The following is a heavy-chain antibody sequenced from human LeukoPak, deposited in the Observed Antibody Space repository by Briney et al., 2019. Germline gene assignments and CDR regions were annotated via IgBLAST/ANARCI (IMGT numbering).Heavy chain of an antibody. J-gene: IGHJ1*01. CDR3: VRDLMSMGATTAYLHH. D-gene: IGHD1-26*01. CDR2: VSRTSRHV. CDR1: GFTFSDYS. Sequence: GGSLRLSSAASGFTFSDYSMNWVRQAPGKGLEWVASVSRTSRHVYYAGSVKGRFTISRDNAKNSLYLQMNSLRAEDMAVYFCVRDLMSMGATTAYLHHWGQGTLVTVSS. V-gene: IGHV3-21*01.